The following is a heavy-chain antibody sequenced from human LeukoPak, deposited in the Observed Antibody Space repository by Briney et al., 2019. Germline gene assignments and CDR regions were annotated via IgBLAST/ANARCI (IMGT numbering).Heavy chain of an antibody. J-gene: IGHJ3*02. Sequence: GGSLRLSCAASGFTFSSYSMNWVRQAPGKGLEWVSSISSSSSYIYYADSVKGRFTISRDNAKNSLYLQMNSLRAEDTAVYYCARYFHAKWEPDAFDIWGQGTMVTVSS. V-gene: IGHV3-21*01. D-gene: IGHD1-26*01. CDR3: ARYFHAKWEPDAFDI. CDR1: GFTFSSYS. CDR2: ISSSSSYI.